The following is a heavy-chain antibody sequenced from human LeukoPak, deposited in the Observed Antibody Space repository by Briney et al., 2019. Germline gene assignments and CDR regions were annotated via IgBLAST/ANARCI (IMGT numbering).Heavy chain of an antibody. Sequence: PSETLSLTCTVSGGSISGYYWNWIRQPPGKGLEWIGYIYYSGSTNYNSSLKSRVIISVDTSKNQFSLKLSSVTAADTAVYYCARASSSSSWYYFDYWGQGTLVTVSS. CDR3: ARASSSSSWYYFDY. CDR2: IYYSGST. V-gene: IGHV4-59*01. CDR1: GGSISGYY. D-gene: IGHD6-13*01. J-gene: IGHJ4*02.